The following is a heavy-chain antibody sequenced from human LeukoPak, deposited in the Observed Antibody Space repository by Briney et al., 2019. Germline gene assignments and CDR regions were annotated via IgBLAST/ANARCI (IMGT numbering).Heavy chain of an antibody. CDR3: AREGGWLQIFDY. CDR2: ISYDGSNK. J-gene: IGHJ4*02. CDR1: GFTFSSYA. V-gene: IGHV3-30-3*01. D-gene: IGHD5-24*01. Sequence: PGGSLRLSCAASGFTFSSYAMHWVRQAPGRGLEWVAVISYDGSNKYYADSVKGRFTISRDNSKNTLYLQMNSLRAEDTAVYYCAREGGWLQIFDYWGQGTLVTVSS.